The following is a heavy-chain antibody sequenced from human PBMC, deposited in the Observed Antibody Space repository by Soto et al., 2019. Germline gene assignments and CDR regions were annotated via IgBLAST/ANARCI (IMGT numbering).Heavy chain of an antibody. CDR1: GYTFVDYG. CDR2: ISPYNGNT. Sequence: ASVKVSCKASGYTFVDYGFSWVRQAPGQGLEWMGWISPYNGNTHYVETFQGRVTMTTDTSTSTAFTELRTLTSDDTAVYYCARVPTPTHGDSNKNNFLDPWGQGTLVTVSS. CDR3: ARVPTPTHGDSNKNNFLDP. V-gene: IGHV1-18*04. J-gene: IGHJ5*02. D-gene: IGHD3-10*01.